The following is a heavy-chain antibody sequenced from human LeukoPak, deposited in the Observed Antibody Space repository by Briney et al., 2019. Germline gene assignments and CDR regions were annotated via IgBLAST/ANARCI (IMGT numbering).Heavy chain of an antibody. CDR2: IKEDGSEK. D-gene: IGHD6-13*01. V-gene: IGHV3-7*01. Sequence: GGSLRLSCAASGFTLSTYWMSWVRQAPGKGLEWVANIKEDGSEKYYVDSVMGRFTISRDNAKNPLYLQMNSLRAEDTAVYYCARPRSSSWYDFDYWGQGTLVTVSS. J-gene: IGHJ4*02. CDR1: GFTLSTYW. CDR3: ARPRSSSWYDFDY.